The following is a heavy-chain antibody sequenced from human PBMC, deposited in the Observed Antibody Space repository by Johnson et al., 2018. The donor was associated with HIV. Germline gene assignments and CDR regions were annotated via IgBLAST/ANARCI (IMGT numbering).Heavy chain of an antibody. J-gene: IGHJ3*02. CDR2: ISGIGGDT. Sequence: VQLVESGGGLVQPGGSLGLSCAASGFTFSTYAMTWVRQAPGKGLEWVSVISGIGGDTYYADSVKGRFTISRDTSKNTLYLQMNSLRAEDTAVYYCARSSTVVTPHDIWGQGTMVTVSS. V-gene: IGHV3-23*04. CDR1: GFTFSTYA. CDR3: ARSSTVVTPHDI. D-gene: IGHD4-23*01.